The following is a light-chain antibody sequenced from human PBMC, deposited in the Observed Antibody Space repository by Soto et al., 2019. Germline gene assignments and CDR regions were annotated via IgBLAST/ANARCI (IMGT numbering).Light chain of an antibody. CDR1: QSVSSSY. CDR2: GVS. V-gene: IGKV3-20*01. Sequence: EIVLTQSPGTLSLSPGERATLSCRASQSVSSSYLAWYQQKPGQAPRLLIYGVSSRATGIPDRFSGSGSGTDFTLTISRLEPEDFXVXXXXXYVXXPPITFGQGTRLEIK. J-gene: IGKJ5*01. CDR3: XXYVXXPPIT.